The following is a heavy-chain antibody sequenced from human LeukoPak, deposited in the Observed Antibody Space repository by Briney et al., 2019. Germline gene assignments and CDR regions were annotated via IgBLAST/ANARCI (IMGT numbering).Heavy chain of an antibody. CDR1: GGSIRSSYYY. J-gene: IGHJ4*02. V-gene: IGHV4-39*07. CDR2: IYDSGST. Sequence: KASETLSLTCTVSGGSIRSSYYYWGWIRQPPGKGLEWIGSIYDSGSTYYNPSLKSRVTISVDTSKSQFSLKLSSVTAADTAVYYCARRAFGMIVAYWGQGTLVTVSS. D-gene: IGHD3-22*01. CDR3: ARRAFGMIVAY.